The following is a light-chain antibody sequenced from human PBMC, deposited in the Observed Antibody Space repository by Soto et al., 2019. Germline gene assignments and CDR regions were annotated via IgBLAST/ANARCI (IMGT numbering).Light chain of an antibody. CDR3: QQYNNWPPIT. J-gene: IGKJ5*01. CDR1: QSVSSN. Sequence: ETVMTQSPATLSVAPGERATLSCRASQSVSSNLAWYQQKPGQAPRLLIYGASTRATGIPVRFSGSGSGTEFTLTISSLQSEDFAVYYCQQYNNWPPITFGQGTRLENK. CDR2: GAS. V-gene: IGKV3-15*01.